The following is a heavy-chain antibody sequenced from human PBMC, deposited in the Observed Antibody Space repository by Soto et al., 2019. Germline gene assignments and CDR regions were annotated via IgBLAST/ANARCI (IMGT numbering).Heavy chain of an antibody. Sequence: ASETLSLTCTVSGGSISSSSYYWGWIRQPPGKGLEWIGSIYYSGSTYYNPSLKSRVTISVDTSKNQFSLKLSSVTAADTAVYYCARHGGIAVAGTFLGWGQGTLVTVSS. CDR3: ARHGGIAVAGTFLG. D-gene: IGHD6-19*01. V-gene: IGHV4-39*01. CDR2: IYYSGST. CDR1: GGSISSSSYY. J-gene: IGHJ4*02.